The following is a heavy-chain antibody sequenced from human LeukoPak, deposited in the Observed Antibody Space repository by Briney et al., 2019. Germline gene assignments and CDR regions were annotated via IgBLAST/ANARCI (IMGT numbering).Heavy chain of an antibody. Sequence: GGSLRLSCAASGFTSSSYGMHWVRQAPGKGLEWVAVISYDGSNKYYADSVKGRFTISRDNAKNSLFLQMNSLRAEDTAVYYCVRAMDVWGQGTTVTVSS. CDR1: GFTSSSYG. V-gene: IGHV3-30*03. CDR2: ISYDGSNK. CDR3: VRAMDV. J-gene: IGHJ6*02.